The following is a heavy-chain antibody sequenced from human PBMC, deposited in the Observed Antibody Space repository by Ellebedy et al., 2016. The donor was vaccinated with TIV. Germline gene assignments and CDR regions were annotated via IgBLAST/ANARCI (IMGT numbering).Heavy chain of an antibody. V-gene: IGHV3-30*03. CDR1: GSTFSSYS. D-gene: IGHD3-22*01. Sequence: GESLKISCAASGSTFSSYSMNWVRQAPGKGLEWVAVISYDGSNKYYADSVKGRFTISRDNSKNTLYLQMNSLRAEDTAVYYCAREFYDSSGYPYWGQGTLVTVSS. CDR2: ISYDGSNK. CDR3: AREFYDSSGYPY. J-gene: IGHJ4*02.